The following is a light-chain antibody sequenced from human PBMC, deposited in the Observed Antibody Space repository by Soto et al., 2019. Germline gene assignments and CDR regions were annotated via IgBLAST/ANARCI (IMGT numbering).Light chain of an antibody. CDR2: DVS. CDR3: SSYTSSSTYV. V-gene: IGLV2-14*01. CDR1: SSDVGGYNY. Sequence: QSALTQPASLSGSPGQSITISCTGTSSDVGGYNYVSWYQQHPGKAPKLMIYDVSNRPSGVSNRFSGSKSGNTASLTISGLQAEDEADYCCSSYTSSSTYVFGTGTKVTV. J-gene: IGLJ1*01.